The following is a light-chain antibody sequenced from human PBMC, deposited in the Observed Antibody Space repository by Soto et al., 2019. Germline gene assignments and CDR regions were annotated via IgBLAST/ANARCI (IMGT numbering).Light chain of an antibody. Sequence: DIHMTQSPSSLSASVGDRVTITCRASQSISSYLNWYQQKPGKAPKLLIYAASSLQSGVPSRFSGSGSGTDFTLTISSLKPEDFATYYCQQSYSTPRTFGQGTKVDIK. CDR2: AAS. CDR1: QSISSY. V-gene: IGKV1-39*01. J-gene: IGKJ1*01. CDR3: QQSYSTPRT.